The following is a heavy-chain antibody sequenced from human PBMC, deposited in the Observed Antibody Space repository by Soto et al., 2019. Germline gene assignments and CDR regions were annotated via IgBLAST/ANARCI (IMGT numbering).Heavy chain of an antibody. V-gene: IGHV1-46*01. CDR2: INPSGGST. Sequence: ASAKVSCKVSGYSFTSYDMHWGRQAPGQVLEWMGIINPSGGSTSYAQKFQGRVTMTRDTSTSTVYMELSSLRSEDTGVYYCAREDCSGGSCYTTGWFDPWGQGTLVTVSS. J-gene: IGHJ5*02. CDR3: AREDCSGGSCYTTGWFDP. CDR1: GYSFTSYD. D-gene: IGHD2-15*01.